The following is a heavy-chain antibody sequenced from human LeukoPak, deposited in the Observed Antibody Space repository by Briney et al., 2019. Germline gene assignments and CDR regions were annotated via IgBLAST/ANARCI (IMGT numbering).Heavy chain of an antibody. CDR3: ARHSHGRVSPFAY. D-gene: IGHD5-24*01. V-gene: IGHV4-59*08. CDR1: GGSISSYY. CDR2: IYYSGST. J-gene: IGHJ4*02. Sequence: SETLSLTCTVSGGSISSYYWSWIRQPPGKGLEWIGYIYYSGSTNYNPSLKSRVTISVDTSKNQFSLKLSSVTAADTAVYYCARHSHGRVSPFAYWGQGTLVTVSS.